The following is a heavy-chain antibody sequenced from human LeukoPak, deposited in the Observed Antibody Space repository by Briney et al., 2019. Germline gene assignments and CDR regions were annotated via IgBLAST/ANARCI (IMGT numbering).Heavy chain of an antibody. J-gene: IGHJ6*02. CDR1: GYTFTSYA. D-gene: IGHD3-10*01. V-gene: IGHV1-3*01. Sequence: GTSVKVSCKASGYTFTSYAMHWVRQAPGQRLEWMGWINAGNGNTKYSQKFQGRVTITRDTSASTAYMELSSLRSEDTAVYYCARVPGDYYYYGMDVWGQGTTVTVSS. CDR3: ARVPGDYYYYGMDV. CDR2: INAGNGNT.